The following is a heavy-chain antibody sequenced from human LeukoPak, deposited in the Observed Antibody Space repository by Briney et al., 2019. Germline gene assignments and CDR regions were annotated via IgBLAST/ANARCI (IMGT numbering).Heavy chain of an antibody. CDR2: ISSSGSST. Sequence: GGSLRLSCAASGFTFSSYDMNWVRQAPGKGPEWVSYISSSGSSTSYADSVKGRFAISRDNAKNSLYLQVNSLRAEDTAVYYCAGGRQVVRVWGQGTLVTVSS. D-gene: IGHD6-13*01. V-gene: IGHV3-48*03. J-gene: IGHJ4*02. CDR1: GFTFSSYD. CDR3: AGGRQVVRV.